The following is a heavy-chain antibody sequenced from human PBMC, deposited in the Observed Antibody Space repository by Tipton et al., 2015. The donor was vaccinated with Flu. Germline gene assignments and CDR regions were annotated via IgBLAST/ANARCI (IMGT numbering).Heavy chain of an antibody. CDR3: ARDSGYFDFWSGYGGLLDY. Sequence: QSGAEVKKPGSSIKVSCKASGGTFSDYAINWVRQAPGQGLEWMGWSSADNVNTNYAQNLQDRVTMTTDTSTNTAYMELRSLKSDDTAVYYCARDSGYFDFWSGYGGLLDYWGQGTLVTVSS. V-gene: IGHV1-18*01. J-gene: IGHJ4*02. CDR2: SSADNVNT. CDR1: GGTFSDYA. D-gene: IGHD3-3*01.